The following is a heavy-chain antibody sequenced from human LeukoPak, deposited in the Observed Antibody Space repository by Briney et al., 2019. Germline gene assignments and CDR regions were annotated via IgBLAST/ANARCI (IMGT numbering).Heavy chain of an antibody. D-gene: IGHD5-18*01. CDR2: VFDSGRT. J-gene: IGHJ4*02. Sequence: SETLSLTCTVSGGSITTHHWNWIRQTPGKGLEWIGHVFDSGRTKENPSLKSRVTLSADTSKNQLSLRLSSVTAADTAVYYCTTIKRGNIFGYFDFWGQGSLVTVSS. CDR1: GGSITTHH. V-gene: IGHV4-59*11. CDR3: TTIKRGNIFGYFDF.